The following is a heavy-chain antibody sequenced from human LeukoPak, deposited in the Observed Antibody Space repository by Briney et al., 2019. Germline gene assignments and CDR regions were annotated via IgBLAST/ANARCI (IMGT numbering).Heavy chain of an antibody. V-gene: IGHV1-3*01. D-gene: IGHD3-10*01. J-gene: IGHJ5*02. CDR1: GYTFTSYA. CDR2: INAGNGNT. Sequence: ASVKVSCKASGYTFTSYAMHWVRQAPGQRPEWMGWINAGNGNTKYSQKFQGRVTITRDTSASTAYMELSSLRSEDTAVYYCAFSGSYFGWFDPWGQGTLVTVSS. CDR3: AFSGSYFGWFDP.